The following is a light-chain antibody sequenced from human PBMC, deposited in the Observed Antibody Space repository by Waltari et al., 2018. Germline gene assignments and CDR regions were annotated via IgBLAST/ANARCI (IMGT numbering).Light chain of an antibody. Sequence: QSALTQPPSASGSPGQSVTISCTGISSVVGGYNFVSWYQQHPGKAPKLMIYEVSERPSGVPDRFSGSKSGNTASLTVSGLQTEDESDYYCSSYAGSMTLVFGGGTKLTVL. V-gene: IGLV2-8*01. CDR1: SSVVGGYNF. CDR3: SSYAGSMTLV. J-gene: IGLJ2*01. CDR2: EVS.